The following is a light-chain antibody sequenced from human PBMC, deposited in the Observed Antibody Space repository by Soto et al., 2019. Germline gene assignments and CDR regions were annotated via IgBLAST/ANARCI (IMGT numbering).Light chain of an antibody. CDR2: HAS. CDR1: EYVDIY. Sequence: ETVLTQSPANLSLSPGETATLSCRASEYVDIYLAWYQQKPGQAPRLLIYHASNRATGIPARLSGSGSGSDFTPTISTLEPEDSAVYYCQQRRNCPPLTFGGGTRVDIK. V-gene: IGKV3-11*01. J-gene: IGKJ4*01. CDR3: QQRRNCPPLT.